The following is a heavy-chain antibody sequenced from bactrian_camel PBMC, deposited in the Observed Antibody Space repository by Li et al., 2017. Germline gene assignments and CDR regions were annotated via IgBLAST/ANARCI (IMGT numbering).Heavy chain of an antibody. CDR2: ISRDGAT. V-gene: IGHV3S9*01. CDR1: GFKFEDYA. Sequence: HVQLVESGGGLVQPGGSLRLSCAASGFKFEDYALSWVRQRPGKGLAWVSTISRDGATSYEASVQGRFNISRDNAKNTVYLQLDSLKTEDTAMYYCSLSNHGARRGQGTQVTVS. J-gene: IGHJ4*01. D-gene: IGHD3*01.